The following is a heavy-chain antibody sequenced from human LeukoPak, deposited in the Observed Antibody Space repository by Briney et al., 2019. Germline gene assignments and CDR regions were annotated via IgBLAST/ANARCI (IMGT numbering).Heavy chain of an antibody. CDR1: AFTFVIYD. V-gene: IGHV3-30*02. CDR3: ARAPGYNYGFDY. J-gene: IGHJ4*02. CDR2: ILYNGSNK. Sequence: GGSLRLSWAAAAFTFVIYDIHWGRQAPGKGLGWGAFILYNGSNKYYADSVRGQFTISRDHSKNTLYLHMKRLRAEDQAVYYCARAPGYNYGFDYWGQGTLVTVSS. D-gene: IGHD5-18*01.